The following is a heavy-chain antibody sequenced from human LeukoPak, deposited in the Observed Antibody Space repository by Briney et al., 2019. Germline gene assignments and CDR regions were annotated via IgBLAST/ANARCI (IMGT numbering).Heavy chain of an antibody. CDR1: GFTFSSYA. V-gene: IGHV3-23*01. D-gene: IGHD5-18*01. CDR3: AKASRAYSSPVDY. CDR2: ISGSGGHA. Sequence: GESLGLSCAASGFTFSSYAMTWVRQAPGKGLEWVSTISGSGGHAYYADSVEGRFTVSRDNSKNTLYLQMNGLRADDTAVYYCAKASRAYSSPVDYWGQGTLVTVAS. J-gene: IGHJ4*02.